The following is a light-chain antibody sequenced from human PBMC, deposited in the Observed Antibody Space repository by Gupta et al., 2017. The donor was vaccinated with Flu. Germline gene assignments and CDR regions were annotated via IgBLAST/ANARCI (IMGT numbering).Light chain of an antibody. CDR1: QRLVHSDGNTY. J-gene: IGKJ4*01. Sequence: IVITQTPLSSPVTLGQPASISCRSSQRLVHSDGNTYLSWLHQRPGQPPRLLIYKISNRVSGVPDRFSGSGAVTDFTLMISSVEAEDVGIYYCRQAKQFPLTFGGGTKVEIK. CDR3: RQAKQFPLT. V-gene: IGKV2-24*01. CDR2: KIS.